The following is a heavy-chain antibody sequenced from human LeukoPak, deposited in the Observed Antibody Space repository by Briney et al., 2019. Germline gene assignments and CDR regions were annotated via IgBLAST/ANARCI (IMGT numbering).Heavy chain of an antibody. CDR2: IYHSGST. D-gene: IGHD3-22*01. CDR3: ARAENYYFDSDGGDYFDY. CDR1: GGSISSSNW. V-gene: IGHV4-4*02. J-gene: IGHJ4*02. Sequence: SSGTLSLTCAVSGGSISSSNWWSWVRQPPGKGLEWIGEIYHSGSTYDNPSLKSRVTISVDTSKNQFSLKLKSVTAADTAVYYCARAENYYFDSDGGDYFDYWGQGALLTVSS.